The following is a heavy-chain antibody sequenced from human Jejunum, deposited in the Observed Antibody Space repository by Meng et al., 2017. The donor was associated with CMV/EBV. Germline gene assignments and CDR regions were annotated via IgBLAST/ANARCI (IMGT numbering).Heavy chain of an antibody. D-gene: IGHD5-24*01. CDR1: DFTISNHD. Sequence: YDFTISNHDMNWVRQAQGKGLEWLSHINRGDSVILYADSVRGRFTISRDVAKNSVYLQMNTLRVEDTGVYYCAKDQGIHGFTMDVWGQGTAVTVSS. V-gene: IGHV3-48*03. CDR3: AKDQGIHGFTMDV. J-gene: IGHJ6*02. CDR2: INRGDSVI.